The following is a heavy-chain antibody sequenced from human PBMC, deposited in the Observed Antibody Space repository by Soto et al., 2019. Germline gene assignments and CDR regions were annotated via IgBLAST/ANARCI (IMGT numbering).Heavy chain of an antibody. V-gene: IGHV3-30*03. CDR2: ISYVGSNK. CDR3: ARDRDIAAAGTYYYYGMDV. D-gene: IGHD6-13*01. J-gene: IGHJ6*02. Sequence: GSLRLSCAASGFTFSSYGMHWVRQAPGKGLEWVAVISYVGSNKYYADSVKGRFTISRDNSKNTLYLQMNSLRAEDTAVYYCARDRDIAAAGTYYYYGMDVWGQGTTVTVSS. CDR1: GFTFSSYG.